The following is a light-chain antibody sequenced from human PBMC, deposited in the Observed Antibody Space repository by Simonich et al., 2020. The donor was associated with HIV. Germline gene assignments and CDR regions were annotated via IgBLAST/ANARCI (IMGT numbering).Light chain of an antibody. J-gene: IGLJ3*02. CDR3: CSYAGSSTLV. V-gene: IGLV2-23*01. CDR2: EGS. Sequence: QSALTQPASVSGSPGQSITISCTGTSGDVGSYNLVSWYLQPPGKAPKLMIYEGSKRPSGVSNRFSGSKSGNTASLTISGLQAEDEADYYCCSYAGSSTLVFGGGTKLTVL. CDR1: SGDVGSYNL.